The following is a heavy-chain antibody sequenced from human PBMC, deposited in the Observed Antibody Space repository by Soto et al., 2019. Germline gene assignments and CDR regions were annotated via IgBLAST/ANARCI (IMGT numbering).Heavy chain of an antibody. V-gene: IGHV2-5*02. J-gene: IGHJ5*02. CDR3: PTAGVYNPPSFDP. Sequence: QITLKESGPPLVRPAQALTLNCAFSGFSLTTTHMGVAWIRQPPGKALEWLRLIYLDDDKGYSPSLKNRLATPKDTPRNRVVLKTTTMTPENPATYSGPTAGVYNPPSFDPGGPGTLVTFS. D-gene: IGHD1-1*01. CDR1: GFSLTTTHMG. CDR2: IYLDDDK.